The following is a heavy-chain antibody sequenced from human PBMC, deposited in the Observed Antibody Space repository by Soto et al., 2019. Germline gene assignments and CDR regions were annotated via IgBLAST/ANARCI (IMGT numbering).Heavy chain of an antibody. D-gene: IGHD3-16*01. V-gene: IGHV3-7*01. CDR2: IKQDGSEK. CDR1: GFTFSSYW. CDR3: ASGGRDAYNWFDP. J-gene: IGHJ5*02. Sequence: EAQLVESGGGLVQPGASLRVSCAVSGFTFSSYWMSWVRQAPGKGLEWVAKIKQDGSEKDYVDSVKGRFTISRDNANNSLSLQMYSLRVDDTAVYYCASGGRDAYNWFDPWGQGTLVTVSS.